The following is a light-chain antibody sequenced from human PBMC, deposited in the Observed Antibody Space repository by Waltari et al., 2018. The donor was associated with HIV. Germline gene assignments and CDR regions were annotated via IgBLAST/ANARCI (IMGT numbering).Light chain of an antibody. V-gene: IGLV1-44*01. CDR3: AVWDDNLKRV. CDR1: SSNIGNNA. Sequence: QSVLTQPPSASGTPGQRVTISCSGSSSNIGNNAVSWYQQLPGEAPKLPISSNDRRPPGVPERFSASKSGTSASLAISGLQSEDEAHYYCAVWDDNLKRVFGGGTKLTVL. J-gene: IGLJ3*02. CDR2: SND.